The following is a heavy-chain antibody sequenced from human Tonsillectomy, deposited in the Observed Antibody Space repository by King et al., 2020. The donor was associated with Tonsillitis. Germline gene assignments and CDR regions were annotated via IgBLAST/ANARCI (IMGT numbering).Heavy chain of an antibody. D-gene: IGHD3-16*02. CDR2: ISGSGGST. CDR3: AKVVFGGIIVINYFDH. Sequence: VQLVESGGGLVQPGGSLRLSCAASRFTFGSYAMSWVRQAPGKGLEWVSSISGSGGSTFYADSVRGRFTISRDNSKNTLYLPMNSLRSEDTDVYYCAKVVFGGIIVINYFDHWRQGTLVTVSS. V-gene: IGHV3-23*04. J-gene: IGHJ4*02. CDR1: RFTFGSYA.